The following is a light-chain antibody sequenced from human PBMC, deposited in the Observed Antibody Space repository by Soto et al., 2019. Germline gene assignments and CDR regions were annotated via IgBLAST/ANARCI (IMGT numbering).Light chain of an antibody. CDR3: MQSSLLNT. CDR2: QIS. Sequence: DVVLTQTPLSSPVTLGQPASFSCRSSQSLRHRDGNTYLSWLQQRPGQPPRLLIYQISKRFTGVAGRFSGSGVRTNFTLVISMVEAADVGICIYMQSSLLNTFGQGTTVDIK. J-gene: IGKJ1*01. CDR1: QSLRHRDGNTY. V-gene: IGKV2-24*01.